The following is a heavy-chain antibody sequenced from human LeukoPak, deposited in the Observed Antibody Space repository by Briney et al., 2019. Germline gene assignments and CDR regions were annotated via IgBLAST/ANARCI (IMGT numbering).Heavy chain of an antibody. D-gene: IGHD3-10*01. V-gene: IGHV3-48*01. J-gene: IGHJ4*02. CDR3: AREMDSGSYLGY. CDR1: GFTFSIYN. Sequence: GGSLRLSCAASGFTFSIYNMNWVRQAPGKGLEWISFIKSSGTITYYTDSVKGRFTISRDNAKNSLYLQMNSLRAEDTAVYYCAREMDSGSYLGYWGQGALVTVCS. CDR2: IKSSGTIT.